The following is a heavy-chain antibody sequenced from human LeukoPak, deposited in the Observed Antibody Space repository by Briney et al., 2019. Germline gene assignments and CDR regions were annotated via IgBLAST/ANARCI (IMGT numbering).Heavy chain of an antibody. CDR3: ARDPGSGYEEHFDY. CDR2: ISSSSSYI. CDR1: GFTFSGYC. Sequence: GGSLRLSCAASGFTFSGYCMKWVRQAPGKWLEWVSSISSSSSYIYYAASVNGRFTISRDNAKNPLYLQMNSLRAEDTAVYYCARDPGSGYEEHFDYWGQGTLVTVSS. V-gene: IGHV3-21*04. J-gene: IGHJ4*02. D-gene: IGHD5-12*01.